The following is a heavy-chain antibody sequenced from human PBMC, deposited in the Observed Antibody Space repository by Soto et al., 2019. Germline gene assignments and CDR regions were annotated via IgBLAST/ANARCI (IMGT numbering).Heavy chain of an antibody. CDR1: GFSLRSDW. J-gene: IGHJ3*02. CDR3: GTDRWGGAFDM. D-gene: IGHD3-10*01. CDR2: IKEDGSVK. Sequence: GGSLRLSCAAIGFSLRSDWMAWVRQIPGKGLEFVANIKEDGSVKNYVDSVKGRFSISRDNDKNSLYLQMNSLRAEDTAVYYCGTDRWGGAFDMWGQGTTVTVSS. V-gene: IGHV3-7*01.